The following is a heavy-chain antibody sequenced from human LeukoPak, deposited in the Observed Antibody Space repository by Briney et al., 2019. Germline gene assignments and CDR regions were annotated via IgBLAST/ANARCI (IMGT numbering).Heavy chain of an antibody. CDR1: GGSISSYY. CDR2: TYYTGST. D-gene: IGHD3-16*01. CDR3: ARVYTQGNYYYYYYGMDL. Sequence: PSQTLSLTCTVSGGSISSYYWSWIRQPPGKGLEWIGNTYYTGSTNKNSSLKSRVTISVDTSKNQFSLKLSSVTAADTAVYYCARVYTQGNYYYYYYGMDLWGQGTTVTVSS. J-gene: IGHJ6*02. V-gene: IGHV4-59*01.